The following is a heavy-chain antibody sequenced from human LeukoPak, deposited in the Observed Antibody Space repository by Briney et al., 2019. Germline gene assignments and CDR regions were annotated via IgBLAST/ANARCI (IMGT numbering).Heavy chain of an antibody. D-gene: IGHD5-12*01. CDR3: ARGYSGYDPFDY. V-gene: IGHV3-53*01. J-gene: IGHJ4*02. CDR2: IHTDGTT. CDR1: GFSVSNNH. Sequence: GGSLRLSCAVSGFSVSNNHMSWVRQAPGKRPEWVSVIHTDGTTYYADSVQGRFTVSRHNSRNTLYLQMDSLRADDTAVYYCARGYSGYDPFDYWGQGTLVTVSS.